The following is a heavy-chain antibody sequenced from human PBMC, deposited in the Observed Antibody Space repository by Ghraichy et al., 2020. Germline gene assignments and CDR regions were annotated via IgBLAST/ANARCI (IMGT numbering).Heavy chain of an antibody. J-gene: IGHJ4*02. CDR2: ISGSSYGT. Sequence: LSLTCAASGFTFSSYAMSWVRQAPGNGLEWVSAISGSSYGTYYADSVKGRFTISRDNSKNTLYLQMNSLRAEDTAVYYCVKDQYDYVWGSFFDYWGQGTLVTVSS. V-gene: IGHV3-23*01. CDR1: GFTFSSYA. CDR3: VKDQYDYVWGSFFDY. D-gene: IGHD3-16*01.